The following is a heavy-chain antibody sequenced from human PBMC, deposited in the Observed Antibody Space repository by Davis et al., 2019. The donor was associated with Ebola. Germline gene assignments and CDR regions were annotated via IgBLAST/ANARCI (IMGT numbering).Heavy chain of an antibody. CDR3: ARDLATSSGAHFFYFGMDV. D-gene: IGHD3-10*01. V-gene: IGHV1-46*01. CDR1: GYTFTNYY. J-gene: IGHJ6*04. CDR2: INPNDGRT. Sequence: AASVKVSCKASGYTFTNYYMHWVRQAPGQGLEWMGMINPNDGRTIYAQKFQGRVTVTRDTSTTTVYMDLRSLTSDDTAVYYCARDLATSSGAHFFYFGMDVWGEGTSVAVSS.